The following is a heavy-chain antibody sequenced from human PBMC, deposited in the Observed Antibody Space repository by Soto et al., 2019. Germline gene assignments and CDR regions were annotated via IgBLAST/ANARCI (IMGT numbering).Heavy chain of an antibody. V-gene: IGHV3-74*01. CDR3: ASRPGSSSWYFWFDP. Sequence: GGSLRLSCAASGFTFSSYWMHWVRQAPGKGLVWVSRINSDGSSTSYADSVKGRFTISRDNAKNTLYLQMNSLRAEDTAVYYCASRPGSSSWYFWFDPWGQGTLVTSPQ. CDR2: INSDGSST. CDR1: GFTFSSYW. J-gene: IGHJ5*02. D-gene: IGHD6-13*01.